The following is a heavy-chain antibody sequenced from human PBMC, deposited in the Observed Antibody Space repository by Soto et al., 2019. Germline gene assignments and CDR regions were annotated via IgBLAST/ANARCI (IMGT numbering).Heavy chain of an antibody. CDR3: ARESGGATATLDYYYFYMDV. D-gene: IGHD5-12*01. Sequence: QVQLVQSGAEVKKPGASVTVSCRSSGDTFNDYYIHGVRPAPGQGLEWMGWINPNGGVTKYAQKCQGWVSMTRDTSIRTVYMQLSRLRSDDTAVYYWARESGGATATLDYYYFYMDVWGTGTTVTVSS. CDR2: INPNGGVT. V-gene: IGHV1-2*04. CDR1: GDTFNDYY. J-gene: IGHJ6*03.